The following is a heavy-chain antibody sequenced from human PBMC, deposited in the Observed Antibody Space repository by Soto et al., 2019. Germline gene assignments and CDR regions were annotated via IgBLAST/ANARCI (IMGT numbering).Heavy chain of an antibody. CDR1: GYTFTGYY. CDR3: ARDLTTVVTPGGMDV. Sequence: ASVKVSCKASGYTFTGYYMHWVRQAPGQGLEWMGWINPNSGGTNYAQKFQGWVTMTRDTSISTAYMELSRLRSDDTAVYYCARDLTTVVTPGGMDVWGQGTTVTVSS. D-gene: IGHD4-17*01. V-gene: IGHV1-2*04. CDR2: INPNSGGT. J-gene: IGHJ6*02.